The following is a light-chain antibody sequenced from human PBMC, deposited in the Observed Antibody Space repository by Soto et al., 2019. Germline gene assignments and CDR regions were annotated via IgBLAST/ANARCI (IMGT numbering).Light chain of an antibody. CDR1: QCIISN. CDR3: QQYNNWPPFT. J-gene: IGKJ4*01. CDR2: GAS. V-gene: IGKV3-15*01. Sequence: EIVMTQSPATLSVSPGERATLSCRASQCIISNLSLYQQRPVQAPRLLIYGASTRATAISARFSGSGSGTEFTLTISSLQSEDFAVYYCQQYNNWPPFTFGGGTKVDIK.